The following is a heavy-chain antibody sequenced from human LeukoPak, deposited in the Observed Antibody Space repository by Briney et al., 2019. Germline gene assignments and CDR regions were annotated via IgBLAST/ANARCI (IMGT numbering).Heavy chain of an antibody. CDR2: ISYDGSNK. J-gene: IGHJ4*02. CDR1: GFTFSSYA. D-gene: IGHD6-19*01. Sequence: GRSLRLSCAASGFTFSSYAMHWVRQAPGKGLEWVAVISYDGSNKYYADSVKGRFTISRDNSKNTLYLQMNSLRAEDTAVYYCAGDSSGWLYSGQGTLVTDSS. CDR3: AGDSSGWLY. V-gene: IGHV3-30-3*01.